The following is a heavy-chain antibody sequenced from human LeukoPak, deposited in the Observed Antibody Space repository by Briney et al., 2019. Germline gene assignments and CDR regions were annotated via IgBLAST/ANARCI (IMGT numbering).Heavy chain of an antibody. CDR3: ASIAARSGPAQIDY. V-gene: IGHV3-21*01. CDR2: ISSSSSYI. D-gene: IGHD6-6*01. J-gene: IGHJ4*02. Sequence: GGSLRLSCAASGFTFSSYSMNWVRQAPGKGLEWVSSISSSSSYIYYADSVKGRFTISRDNAKNSLYLQMNSLRAEDTAVYYCASIAARSGPAQIDYWGQGTLVTVSS. CDR1: GFTFSSYS.